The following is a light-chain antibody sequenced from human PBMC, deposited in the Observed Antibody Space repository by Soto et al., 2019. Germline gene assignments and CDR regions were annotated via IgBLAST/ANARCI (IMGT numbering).Light chain of an antibody. CDR3: QQYGRSPPVT. V-gene: IGKV3-20*01. J-gene: IGKJ4*01. CDR2: GAS. Sequence: EIVLTQSPGTLSLSPGERATLSCRASQSVSSSYLAWYQQKPGQAPRLLIYGASSRATGIPDRFSGSGSGTDFTLTISRREPEDFAVYYCQQYGRSPPVTFAGGTKVEIK. CDR1: QSVSSSY.